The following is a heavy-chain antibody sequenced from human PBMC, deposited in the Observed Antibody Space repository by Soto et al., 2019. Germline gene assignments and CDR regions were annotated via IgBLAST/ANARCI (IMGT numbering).Heavy chain of an antibody. J-gene: IGHJ6*02. CDR2: IYYSGST. V-gene: IGHV4-30-4*01. Sequence: SETLSLTCTVSGGSISRGDYYWSWIRQPPGKGLEWIGYIYYSGSTYYNPSLKSRVTMSVDTSKNQFSLKLSSVTAADTAVYYCARDHYVYDILTGYGYYYGMDVWGQGTTVTVSS. CDR3: ARDHYVYDILTGYGYYYGMDV. D-gene: IGHD3-9*01. CDR1: GGSISRGDYY.